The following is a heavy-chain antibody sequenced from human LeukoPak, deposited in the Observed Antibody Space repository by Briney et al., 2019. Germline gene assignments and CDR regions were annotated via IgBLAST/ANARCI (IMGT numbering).Heavy chain of an antibody. Sequence: ASVRVSCKASGYTFTSYGISWVRQAPGQGVEWMGWISAYNGNTNYAQKLQGRVTMTTDTSTSTAYMELRSLRSDDTAVYYCARARGAYYYDSSEDFDYWGQGTLVTVSS. CDR2: ISAYNGNT. J-gene: IGHJ4*02. D-gene: IGHD3-22*01. CDR3: ARARGAYYYDSSEDFDY. V-gene: IGHV1-18*01. CDR1: GYTFTSYG.